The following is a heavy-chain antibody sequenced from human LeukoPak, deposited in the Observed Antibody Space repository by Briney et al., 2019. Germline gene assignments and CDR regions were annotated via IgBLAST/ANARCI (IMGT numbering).Heavy chain of an antibody. D-gene: IGHD6-13*01. CDR1: GGSISSSSYY. V-gene: IGHV4-39*07. CDR3: AGRKWLAAAEVDY. CDR2: IYYSGST. J-gene: IGHJ4*02. Sequence: NPSETLSLTCTVSGGSISSSSYYWGWIRQPPGKGLEWIGSIYYSGSTYYNPSLKSRVTISVDTSKNQFSLKLSSVTAADTAVYYCAGRKWLAAAEVDYWGQGTLVTVSS.